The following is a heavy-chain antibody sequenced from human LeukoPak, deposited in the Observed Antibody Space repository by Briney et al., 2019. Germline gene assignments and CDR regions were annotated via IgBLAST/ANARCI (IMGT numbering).Heavy chain of an antibody. D-gene: IGHD6-13*01. Sequence: GGSLRLSCAASGLTFSDYSMTWVRQAPGKGLFWVSGISAGGGSTYYADSVKGRFTISRDNSRNTLYLQMNSLRAEDTAVYYCAKDAAGPEYWGQGTLVTVPS. CDR3: AKDAAGPEY. CDR2: ISAGGGST. V-gene: IGHV3-23*01. CDR1: GLTFSDYS. J-gene: IGHJ4*02.